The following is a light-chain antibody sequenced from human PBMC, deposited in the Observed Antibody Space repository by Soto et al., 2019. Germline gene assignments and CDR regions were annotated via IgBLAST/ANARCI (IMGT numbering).Light chain of an antibody. J-gene: IGLJ2*01. CDR1: SSNIGAGYD. V-gene: IGLV1-40*01. Sequence: QSVLTQAPSVSGAPGQRVTISCTGSSSNIGAGYDVHWYQHLPGTAPKLLVYSNINRPSGVPDRFSGSKSGTSASLAITGLQPEDEADYYCQSYDSSLSGPVFGGGTKVTVL. CDR3: QSYDSSLSGPV. CDR2: SNI.